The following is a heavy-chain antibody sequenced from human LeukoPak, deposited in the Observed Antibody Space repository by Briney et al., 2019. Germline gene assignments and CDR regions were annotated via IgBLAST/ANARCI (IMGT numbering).Heavy chain of an antibody. CDR3: RTDRYGDYGDYIDY. V-gene: IGHV1-2*02. CDR1: GYTFTGYY. D-gene: IGHD4-17*01. CDR2: INPNSGGT. J-gene: IGHJ4*02. Sequence: ASVKVSCKASGYTFTGYYMHWVRQAPGQGLEWMGWINPNSGGTNYAQRFQGRVTMTRDTSISTAYMELSRLRSDDTAVYYCRTDRYGDYGDYIDYWGQGTLVTVSS.